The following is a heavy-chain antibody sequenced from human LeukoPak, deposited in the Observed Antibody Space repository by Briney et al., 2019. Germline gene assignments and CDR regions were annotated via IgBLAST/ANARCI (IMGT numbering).Heavy chain of an antibody. D-gene: IGHD3-10*01. J-gene: IGHJ4*02. CDR2: INSDGSST. CDR1: GFTFSSYW. CDR3: ARETLWFGELYDY. Sequence: GESLRLSCAVSGFTFSSYWKHWVRQAPGKGMVWVSRINSDGSSTSYADSVKGRFTISRDNAKNTLYLQMNSLRAEDTAVYYCARETLWFGELYDYWGQGTLVTVSS. V-gene: IGHV3-74*01.